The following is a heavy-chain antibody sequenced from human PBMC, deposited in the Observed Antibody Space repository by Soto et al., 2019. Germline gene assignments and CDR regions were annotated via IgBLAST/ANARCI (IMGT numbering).Heavy chain of an antibody. J-gene: IGHJ6*02. V-gene: IGHV1-69*13. D-gene: IGHD3-10*01. Sequence: SVKVSCKASGGTFSSYAISWVRQAPGQGLEWMGGIIPIFGTANYAQKFQGRVTITADESTSTAYMELSRLRSEDTAVYYCARAYYYGSGSSHYYYYGMDVWGHGPTLTL. CDR3: ARAYYYGSGSSHYYYYGMDV. CDR1: GGTFSSYA. CDR2: IIPIFGTA.